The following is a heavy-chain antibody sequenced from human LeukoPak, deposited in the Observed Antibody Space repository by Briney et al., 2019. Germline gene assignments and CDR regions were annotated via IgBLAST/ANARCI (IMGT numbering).Heavy chain of an antibody. CDR3: TQRDY. Sequence: GGSLRLSCAASGFMFSGSTIHWVRQASGKGLEWVGRIRSRTDNYATVYAASVKGRFTISRDDSKNTAYLQMNSLKTEDTAMYYCTQRDYWGLGTLVTVSS. CDR2: IRSRTDNYAT. V-gene: IGHV3-73*01. D-gene: IGHD5-24*01. J-gene: IGHJ4*02. CDR1: GFMFSGST.